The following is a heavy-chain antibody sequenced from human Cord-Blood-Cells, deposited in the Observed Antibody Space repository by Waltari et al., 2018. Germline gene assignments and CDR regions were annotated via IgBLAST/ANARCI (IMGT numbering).Heavy chain of an antibody. Sequence: QVQLVQSGAEVKKPGSSVKVSCKASGGTFSSYAISWVRQAPGQGLEWMGGIIPIFGTANYAQKFQGRVKITADESTSTAYMELSSLRSEDTAVYYCARVGEPYYDILTGYPNWFDPWGQGTLVTVSS. CDR3: ARVGEPYYDILTGYPNWFDP. V-gene: IGHV1-69*01. CDR2: IIPIFGTA. J-gene: IGHJ5*02. CDR1: GGTFSSYA. D-gene: IGHD3-9*01.